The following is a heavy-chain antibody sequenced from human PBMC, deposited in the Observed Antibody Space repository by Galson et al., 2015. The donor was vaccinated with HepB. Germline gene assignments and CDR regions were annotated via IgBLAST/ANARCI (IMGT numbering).Heavy chain of an antibody. CDR3: ARDSYGDYGYYFDY. D-gene: IGHD4-17*01. J-gene: IGHJ4*02. V-gene: IGHV4-59*01. CDR2: IYYSGST. CDR1: GGSISSYY. Sequence: LSLTCTVSGGSISSYYWSWIRQPPGKGLEWIGYIYYSGSTNYNPSLKSRVTISVDTSKNQFSLKLSSVTAADTAVYYCARDSYGDYGYYFDYWGQGTLVTVSS.